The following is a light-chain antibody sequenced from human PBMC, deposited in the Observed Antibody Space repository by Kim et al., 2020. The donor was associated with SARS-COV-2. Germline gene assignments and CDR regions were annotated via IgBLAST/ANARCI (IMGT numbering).Light chain of an antibody. CDR2: FDS. V-gene: IGLV3-21*01. Sequence: AAGHTATITYGGNNIGGRSVHMYQQKPCQAPVLIIYFDSARPSGIPERFSGSKAATSATLTISRVEAGDEADYYCQVWDTDTDDYVFGTGTKVTVL. J-gene: IGLJ1*01. CDR3: QVWDTDTDDYV. CDR1: NIGGRS.